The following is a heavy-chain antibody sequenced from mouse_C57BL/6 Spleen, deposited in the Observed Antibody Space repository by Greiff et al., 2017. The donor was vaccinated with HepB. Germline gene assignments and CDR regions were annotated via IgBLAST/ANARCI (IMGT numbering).Heavy chain of an antibody. Sequence: EVQLVESGGGLVQPGGSLSLSCAASGFTFTDYYMSWVRQPPGKALEWLGFIRNKANGYTTEYSASVKGRFTISRDNSQSIIYLQMNALRAEDSATYYCARNRGYFDYWGQGTTLTVSS. CDR1: GFTFTDYY. J-gene: IGHJ2*01. CDR3: ARNRGYFDY. CDR2: IRNKANGYTT. V-gene: IGHV7-3*01.